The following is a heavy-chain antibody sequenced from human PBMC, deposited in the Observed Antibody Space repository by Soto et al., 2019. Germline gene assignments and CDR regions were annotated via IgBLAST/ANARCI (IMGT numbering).Heavy chain of an antibody. CDR1: GFTFSSYG. D-gene: IGHD3-16*01. CDR3: ARDSEARDYVCAHAFDI. J-gene: IGHJ3*02. V-gene: IGHV3-33*01. Sequence: QVQLVESGGGVVQPGRSLRLSCAASGFTFSSYGMHWVRQAPGKGLEWVAVIWYDGSNKYYADSVKGRFTISRDNSKNTLYLQMNSLRAEDTAVYYCARDSEARDYVCAHAFDIWGQGTMVTVSS. CDR2: IWYDGSNK.